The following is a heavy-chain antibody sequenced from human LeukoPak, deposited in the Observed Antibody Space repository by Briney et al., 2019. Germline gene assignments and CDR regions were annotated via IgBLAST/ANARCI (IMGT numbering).Heavy chain of an antibody. CDR1: GFTVSSNY. V-gene: IGHV3-53*01. Sequence: GGSLRLSCAASGFTVSSNYMSWVRQAPGKGLEWVSPFIVSVLNPSYAPSVKAPFTLSRYNSKNILYLQMNTLTPEDTALYYCAKTLVYSVYFSPWGQGTLVTASS. D-gene: IGHD3-22*01. CDR3: AKTLVYSVYFSP. J-gene: IGHJ5*02. CDR2: IVSVLNP.